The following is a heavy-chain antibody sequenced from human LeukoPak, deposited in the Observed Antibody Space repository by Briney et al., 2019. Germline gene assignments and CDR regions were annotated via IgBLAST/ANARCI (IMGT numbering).Heavy chain of an antibody. Sequence: GGSLRLSCAASGFTFSNYGMHWVRQAPGKGLEWVAVISYDGSNKYYADSVKGRFTISRDNSKNTLYLQMNSLRAEDTAVYYCAKEQQLANWGQGTLVTVSS. CDR3: AKEQQLAN. D-gene: IGHD6-13*01. CDR1: GFTFSNYG. J-gene: IGHJ4*02. V-gene: IGHV3-30*18. CDR2: ISYDGSNK.